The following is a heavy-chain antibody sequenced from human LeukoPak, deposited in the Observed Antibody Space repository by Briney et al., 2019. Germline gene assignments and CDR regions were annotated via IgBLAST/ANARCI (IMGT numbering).Heavy chain of an antibody. J-gene: IGHJ4*02. D-gene: IGHD3-16*02. Sequence: GGSLRLSCAASGFIFSNYAMSWVRQAPGKGLEWVSGISVSGDTTYYADSVKGRFTMSRDNSKNTLYLQMNSLRAEDTAVYYCASLNYDYVWGSYRSPHYFDYWGQGTLVTVSS. CDR3: ASLNYDYVWGSYRSPHYFDY. CDR1: GFIFSNYA. CDR2: ISVSGDTT. V-gene: IGHV3-23*01.